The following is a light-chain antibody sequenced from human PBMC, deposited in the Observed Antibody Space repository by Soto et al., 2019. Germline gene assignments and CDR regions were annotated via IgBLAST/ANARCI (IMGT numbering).Light chain of an antibody. Sequence: EVGLTRSPVTLSLSPGVRATLSCRASQSFRGLLAWYQQKPGQAPRLLIYDAYNRATGIPPRFSGSGSGTDFTLTISSLEPEDSAVYYCQQRHMWPITIGQGTRLEIK. CDR2: DAY. V-gene: IGKV3-11*01. CDR1: QSFRGL. J-gene: IGKJ5*01. CDR3: QQRHMWPIT.